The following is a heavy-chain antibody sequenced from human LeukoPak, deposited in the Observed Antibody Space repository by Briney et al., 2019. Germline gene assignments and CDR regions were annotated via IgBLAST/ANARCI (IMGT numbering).Heavy chain of an antibody. V-gene: IGHV3-53*01. Sequence: GGSLRLSCAASGFTVSSNYMSWVRQAPGKGLEWVSVIYSGGSTYYADSVKGRFTFSRDNAKNSLYLQMNSLRADDTAVYYCARGQWLVRGVYFDYWGQGTLVTVSS. CDR3: ARGQWLVRGVYFDY. D-gene: IGHD6-19*01. CDR2: IYSGGST. CDR1: GFTVSSNY. J-gene: IGHJ4*02.